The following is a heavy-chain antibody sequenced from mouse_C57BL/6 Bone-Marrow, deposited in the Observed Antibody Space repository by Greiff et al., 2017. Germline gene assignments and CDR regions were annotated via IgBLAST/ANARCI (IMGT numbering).Heavy chain of an antibody. CDR2: IDPANGNT. V-gene: IGHV14-3*01. CDR1: GYTFKNTY. Sequence: VQLQQSVAELVRPGASVKLSCKASGYTFKNTYMHWVKQRPEQGLEWIGRIDPANGNTNYDPKFQGKATLTADTSSNTAYMQLSSLTSEDAAIYYCARRVYCDYWGQGTTLTGSS. J-gene: IGHJ2*01. CDR3: ARRVYCDY.